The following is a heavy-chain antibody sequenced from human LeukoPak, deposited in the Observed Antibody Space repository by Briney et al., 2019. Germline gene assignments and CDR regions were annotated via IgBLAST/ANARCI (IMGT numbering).Heavy chain of an antibody. V-gene: IGHV3-11*01. J-gene: IGHJ4*02. D-gene: IGHD6-13*01. CDR3: ARDDGRGDVDSSSLGC. CDR2: ISSSGSTI. Sequence: GGSLRLSGAASGFTFSDYYMSWIRQAPGKGLERVSYISSSGSTIYYADSVKGRFTISRDNAKNSLYLQMNSLRAEDTAVYYWARDDGRGDVDSSSLGCWGQGTLVTVSS. CDR1: GFTFSDYY.